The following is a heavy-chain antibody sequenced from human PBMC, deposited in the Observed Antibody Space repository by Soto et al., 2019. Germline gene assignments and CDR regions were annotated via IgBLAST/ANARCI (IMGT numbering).Heavy chain of an antibody. Sequence: QITLKESGPPLVKPTQTLTLTCAFSGFSATASGVGVAWVRQPPGKALEWLAVIYWDDADQYRPSLKSRLTITVSTSKKKVVLTMTNMDPADPGTSSCDRLLLGAIAYYFDSSGPGTLVTVTS. CDR1: GFSATASGVG. CDR3: DRLLLGAIAYYFDS. J-gene: IGHJ4*02. V-gene: IGHV2-5*02. CDR2: IYWDDAD. D-gene: IGHD2-15*01.